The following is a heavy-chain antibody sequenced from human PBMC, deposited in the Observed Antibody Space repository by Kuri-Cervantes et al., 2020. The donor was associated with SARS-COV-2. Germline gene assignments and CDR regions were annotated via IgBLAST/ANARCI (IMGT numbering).Heavy chain of an antibody. Sequence: ESLKISCAVCRGSFSGYYWSWIRQHPGKGLEWIGYIYYSGSTNYNPSLKSRVTISVDTSKNQFSLKLSSVTAADTAVYYCARTHYATLLDIWGQGTMVTVSS. CDR1: RGSFSGYY. J-gene: IGHJ3*02. CDR3: ARTHYATLLDI. CDR2: IYYSGST. D-gene: IGHD2-2*01. V-gene: IGHV4-59*01.